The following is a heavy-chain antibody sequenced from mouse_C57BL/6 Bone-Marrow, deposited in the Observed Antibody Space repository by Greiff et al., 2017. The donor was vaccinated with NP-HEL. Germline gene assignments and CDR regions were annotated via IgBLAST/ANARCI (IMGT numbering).Heavy chain of an antibody. CDR3: TSDGNYSWFAY. CDR1: GFTFSDAW. J-gene: IGHJ3*01. Sequence: EVQLVESGGGLVQPGGSMKLSCAASGFTFSDAWMDWVRQSPEKGLEWVAEIRNKANNHATYYAESVKGRFTISRDDSKSSVYLQMNSLRAEDTGIYYCTSDGNYSWFAYWGQGTLATVSA. D-gene: IGHD2-1*01. V-gene: IGHV6-6*01. CDR2: IRNKANNHAT.